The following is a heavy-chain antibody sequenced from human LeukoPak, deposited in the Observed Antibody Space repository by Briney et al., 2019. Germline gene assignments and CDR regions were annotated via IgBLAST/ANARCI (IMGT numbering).Heavy chain of an antibody. CDR2: TYYRSTWLN. CDR1: GDSVSSNSAA. CDR3: AREPHGSGLLFDY. J-gene: IGHJ4*02. D-gene: IGHD6-19*01. Sequence: SQTLSLTCAISGDSVSSNSAAWNWIRQSPSRGLEWLGRTYYRSTWLNDYAGSLKSRISIDPDTSKNQFSLQLNSVTPEDTAVYFCAREPHGSGLLFDYWGRGTLVTVSS. V-gene: IGHV6-1*01.